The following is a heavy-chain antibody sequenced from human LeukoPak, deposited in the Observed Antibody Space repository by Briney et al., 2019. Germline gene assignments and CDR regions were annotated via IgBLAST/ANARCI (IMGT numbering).Heavy chain of an antibody. Sequence: SETLSLTCAVYGGSFSGYYWSWIRQPPGKGLEWIGEINHSGSTNYNPSLKSRVTISVDTSKNQFSLKLSSVTAADTAVYYCARLYCNGTSCWRLFEYWGQGTLVTVSS. CDR1: GGSFSGYY. J-gene: IGHJ4*02. D-gene: IGHD2-2*01. CDR2: INHSGST. V-gene: IGHV4-34*01. CDR3: ARLYCNGTSCWRLFEY.